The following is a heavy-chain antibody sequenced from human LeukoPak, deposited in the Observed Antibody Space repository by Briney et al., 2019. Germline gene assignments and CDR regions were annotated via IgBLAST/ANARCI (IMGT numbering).Heavy chain of an antibody. CDR2: IIPILGIA. V-gene: IGHV1-69*04. CDR3: ARDFSWTGDYYYYGMDV. J-gene: IGHJ6*02. D-gene: IGHD3/OR15-3a*01. CDR1: GGTFSSYA. Sequence: GASVKVSCKASGGTFSSYAISWVRQAPGQGLEWMGRIIPILGIANYAQKFQGRVTITADKSTSTAYMELSSLRPEDTAVYYCARDFSWTGDYYYYGMDVWGQGTTVTVSS.